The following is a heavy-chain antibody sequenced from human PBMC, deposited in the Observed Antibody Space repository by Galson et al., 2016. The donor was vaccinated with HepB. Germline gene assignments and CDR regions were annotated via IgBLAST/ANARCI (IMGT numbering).Heavy chain of an antibody. D-gene: IGHD2-15*01. CDR2: SDTTSTTT. J-gene: IGHJ3*01. CDR3: ARDRGYCTGGNCYRFFDF. V-gene: IGHV3-48*01. Sequence: SLRLSCAASGFTFGSNGMNWVRQAPGKGLEWISYSDTTSTTTYYAESVRGRFTISRDNAKRLVHLQLNGLRVDDTAVYYCARDRGYCTGGNCYRFFDFWGQGIMVTVSS. CDR1: GFTFGSNG.